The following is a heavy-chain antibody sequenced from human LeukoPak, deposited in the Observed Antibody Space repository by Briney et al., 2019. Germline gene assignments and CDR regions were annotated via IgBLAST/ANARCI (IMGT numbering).Heavy chain of an antibody. CDR2: IKHDGSQR. Sequence: GGSLRLSCVASGFSLGTYWMSWVRRPPGKGLEWVANIKHDGSQRYYVDSVKGRFTISRDNAKNSLYLQMNSLRAEDTAVYYCVRDGMGVIKAFDIWGQGTMVTVSS. CDR3: VRDGMGVIKAFDI. CDR1: GFSLGTYW. D-gene: IGHD3-10*01. J-gene: IGHJ3*02. V-gene: IGHV3-7*05.